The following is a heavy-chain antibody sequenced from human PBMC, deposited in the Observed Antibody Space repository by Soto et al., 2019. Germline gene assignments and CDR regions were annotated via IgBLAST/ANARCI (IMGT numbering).Heavy chain of an antibody. CDR1: GFTFSSYG. CDR3: AKDFRYSSGWYAY. Sequence: AGGSLRLSCAASGFTFSSYGMHWVRQAPGKGLEWVAVISYDGSNKYYADSVKGRFTISRDNSKNTLYLQMNSLRAEDTAVYYCAKDFRYSSGWYAYWGQGTLVTVSS. J-gene: IGHJ4*02. D-gene: IGHD6-19*01. CDR2: ISYDGSNK. V-gene: IGHV3-30*18.